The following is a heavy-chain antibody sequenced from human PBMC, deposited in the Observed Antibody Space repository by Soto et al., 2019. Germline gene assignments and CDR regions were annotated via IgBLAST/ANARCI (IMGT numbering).Heavy chain of an antibody. V-gene: IGHV1-69*06. Sequence: ASVKVSCKASGGTFNTYTISWVRQAPGQGLEWMGGFIPIFGTTSYAQRFQGRVTITADKSTSTAYMELSSLSSEDTAVYYCARAPSLANTGLFDVWGQGSPVIVSS. J-gene: IGHJ4*02. CDR2: FIPIFGTT. CDR1: GGTFNTYT. CDR3: ARAPSLANTGLFDV. D-gene: IGHD3-10*02.